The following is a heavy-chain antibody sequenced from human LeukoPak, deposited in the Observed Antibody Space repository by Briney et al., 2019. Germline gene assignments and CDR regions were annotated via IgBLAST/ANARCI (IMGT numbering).Heavy chain of an antibody. CDR2: ISGSGGST. Sequence: GGSLRLSCAASGFTFSSYAMSWVRQAPGKGLEWVSAISGSGGSTYSADSVKGRFTISRDNSKNTLYLQMDSLGAEDTAVYYCARDRGAVGGLLSHYFYYMDVWGKGTTVTVSS. CDR3: ARDRGAVGGLLSHYFYYMDV. J-gene: IGHJ6*03. V-gene: IGHV3-23*01. D-gene: IGHD6-19*01. CDR1: GFTFSSYA.